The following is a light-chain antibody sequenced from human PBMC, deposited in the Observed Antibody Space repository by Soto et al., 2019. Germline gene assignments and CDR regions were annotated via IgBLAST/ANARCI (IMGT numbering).Light chain of an antibody. J-gene: IGKJ4*01. CDR2: DTS. CDR1: QSIASF. CDR3: LQDYSPLLA. Sequence: DIQMTQSPSSLSASIGDTVTITCRASQSIASFLNWLQLKPGKAPKLLISDTSTLQSGVPSWFSGGGSGTEFTLTIRSLQPEDSALYFCLQDYSPLLAFGAGTRVEIK. V-gene: IGKV1-39*01.